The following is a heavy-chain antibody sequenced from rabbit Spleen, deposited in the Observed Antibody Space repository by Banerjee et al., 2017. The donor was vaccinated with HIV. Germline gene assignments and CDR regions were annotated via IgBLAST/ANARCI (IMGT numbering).Heavy chain of an antibody. CDR2: IAAGSSGFT. CDR1: GFSFSYYY. V-gene: IGHV1S45*01. Sequence: QEQLEESGGDLVKPEGSLTLTCTASGFSFSYYYVCWVRQAPGKGLEWISCIAAGSSGFTYSATWAKGRFTISKTSSTTVTLQMTSLTAADTATYFCARLYTYGYTGFGYATLDYFNLWGQGTLVTVS. D-gene: IGHD6-1*01. J-gene: IGHJ4*01. CDR3: ARLYTYGYTGFGYATLDYFNL.